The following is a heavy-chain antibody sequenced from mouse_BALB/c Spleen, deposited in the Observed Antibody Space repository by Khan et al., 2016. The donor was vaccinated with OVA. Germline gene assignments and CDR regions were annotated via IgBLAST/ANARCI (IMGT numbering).Heavy chain of an antibody. D-gene: IGHD1-1*01. CDR1: GYSITNNYA. CDR3: ARGNYYGYYCDY. J-gene: IGHJ2*01. CDR2: ISYSGST. Sequence: EVQLQESGPGLVKPSQSLSLTCTVTGYSITNNYAWNWIRQFPGNKLEWMGYISYSGSTNYNPSLKSRISITRDTSKNQFFLQLNSVTTEDTATYYCARGNYYGYYCDYWGQGTTLTVS. V-gene: IGHV3-2*02.